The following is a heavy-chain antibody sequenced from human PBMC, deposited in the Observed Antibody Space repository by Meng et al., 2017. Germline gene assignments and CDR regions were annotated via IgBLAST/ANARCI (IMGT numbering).Heavy chain of an antibody. Sequence: QVPLVQSGREVQKPGASVEVSCKASGYTFTSYGISWVRQAPGQGLEWMGWISAYNGNTNYAQKLQGRVTMTTDTSTSTAYMELRSLRSDDTAVYYCARGTYSGSYHYNWFDPWGQGTLVTVSS. CDR2: ISAYNGNT. CDR3: ARGTYSGSYHYNWFDP. V-gene: IGHV1-18*01. CDR1: GYTFTSYG. J-gene: IGHJ5*02. D-gene: IGHD1-26*01.